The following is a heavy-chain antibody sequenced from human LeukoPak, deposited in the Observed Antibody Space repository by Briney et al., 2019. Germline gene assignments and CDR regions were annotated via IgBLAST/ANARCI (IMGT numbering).Heavy chain of an antibody. CDR2: ITSSGSVI. V-gene: IGHV3-48*03. CDR1: GFTFSSYE. J-gene: IGHJ4*02. Sequence: GGSLRLSCAVSGFTFSSYEMNWVRQAPGKGLEWVSYITSSGSVIYYADSVKGRFTISRDNAKNSLYLQMNSLRAEDTAVYYCARVGVDGSGTYGDYWGQGTLVTVSS. CDR3: ARVGVDGSGTYGDY. D-gene: IGHD3-10*01.